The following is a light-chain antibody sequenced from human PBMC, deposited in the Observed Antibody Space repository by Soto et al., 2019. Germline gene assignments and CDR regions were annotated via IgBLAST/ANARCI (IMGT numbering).Light chain of an antibody. J-gene: IGLJ2*01. V-gene: IGLV2-8*01. CDR2: EVS. CDR3: CSYAGSYTVV. CDR1: SSDVGGYNY. Sequence: QSVLTQPPSASGSPGQSVTISCTGTSSDVGGYNYVSWYQQHPGKAPKLMIYEVSKRPSGVPFRFSASKSANTASLTVSGLQAEDEADYYCCSYAGSYTVVFGGGTKLTVL.